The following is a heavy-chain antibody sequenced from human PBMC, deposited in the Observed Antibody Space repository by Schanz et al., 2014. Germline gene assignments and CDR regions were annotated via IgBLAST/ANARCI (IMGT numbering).Heavy chain of an antibody. CDR1: GLTFTSAW. D-gene: IGHD3-22*01. V-gene: IGHV3-11*05. CDR3: ARDASSSDYHLAH. Sequence: VQLVESGGGLVKPGGSLRLSCATSGLTFTSAWMSWVRQAPGKGLEWLSYISDSGTYTNYADSVKGRFTISRDNAKSSLYLEMNSLRVEDTAFYYCARDASSSDYHLAHWGQGTLVTVSS. J-gene: IGHJ4*02. CDR2: ISDSGTYT.